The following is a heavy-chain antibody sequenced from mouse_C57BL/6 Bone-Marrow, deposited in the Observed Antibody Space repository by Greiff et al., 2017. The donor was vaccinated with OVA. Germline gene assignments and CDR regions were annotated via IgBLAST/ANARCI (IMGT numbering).Heavy chain of an antibody. J-gene: IGHJ3*01. CDR3: TTFDSNYGFAY. CDR1: GFNIKDYY. V-gene: IGHV14-1*01. CDR2: IDPEDGDT. D-gene: IGHD2-5*01. Sequence: VQLQQSGAELVRPVASVKLSCTASGFNIKDYYMHWVKQRPEQGLEWIGRIDPEDGDTEYAPKFQGKATMTADTSSNTAYLQLSSLTSEDTAVYYCTTFDSNYGFAYWGQGTLVTVSA.